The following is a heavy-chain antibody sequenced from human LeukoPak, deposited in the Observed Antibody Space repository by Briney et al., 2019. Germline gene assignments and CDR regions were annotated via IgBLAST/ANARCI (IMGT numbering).Heavy chain of an antibody. D-gene: IGHD2-21*02. CDR2: IYSGGST. CDR3: AKDIVGGGDDY. CDR1: GFSFSSNY. J-gene: IGHJ4*02. Sequence: GGSLRLSCAASGFSFSSNYMSWVRQAPGKGLEWVSLIYSGGSTYYTDSVKGRFTISRDNSKNTLFLQMNSLRVEDTAVYYCAKDIVGGGDDYWGQGTLVIVSS. V-gene: IGHV3-66*01.